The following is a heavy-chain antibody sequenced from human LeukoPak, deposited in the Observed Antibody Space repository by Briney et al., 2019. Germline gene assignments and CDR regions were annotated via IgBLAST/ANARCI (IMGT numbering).Heavy chain of an antibody. CDR1: GASINNYF. Sequence: SETLSLTCAVSGASINNYFWSWIRQPPGKGLEWIGYIHTSGTSNYNPSLKSRATFSVDTSDNQLSLRLNSVTAADTAVYYCASPGGYYESSNSSQLETFDIWGQGTMVIVSS. CDR2: IHTSGTS. CDR3: ASPGGYYESSNSSQLETFDI. D-gene: IGHD3-22*01. V-gene: IGHV4-59*01. J-gene: IGHJ3*02.